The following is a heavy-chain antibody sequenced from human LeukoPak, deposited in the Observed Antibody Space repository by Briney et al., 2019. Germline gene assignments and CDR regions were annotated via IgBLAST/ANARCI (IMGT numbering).Heavy chain of an antibody. CDR1: VFIFSRFW. CDR3: ALSSGWYGGLDP. CDR2: INSDGSST. D-gene: IGHD6-19*01. J-gene: IGHJ5*02. Sequence: GGSLRLSCAASVFIFSRFWMHWVRQAPGKGLVWVSRINSDGSSTSYADSVKGRFTISRDNAKNTLYLQMNSLRAEDTAVYYCALSSGWYGGLDPWGQGTLVTVSS. V-gene: IGHV3-74*01.